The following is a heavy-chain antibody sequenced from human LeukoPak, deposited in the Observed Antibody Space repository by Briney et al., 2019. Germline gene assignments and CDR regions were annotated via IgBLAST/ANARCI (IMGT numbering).Heavy chain of an antibody. CDR2: IRGSGDRT. D-gene: IGHD1-26*01. Sequence: GGSLRLSCAASGFTFSSYAISWVRQAPGKGLEWLSAIRGSGDRTHYADSVKGRFTISRDNSKNTLYLQMNSPRAEDTAVYYCAKDSKIVGATFRSYHYMDVWGKGTAVTVSS. J-gene: IGHJ6*03. V-gene: IGHV3-23*01. CDR3: AKDSKIVGATFRSYHYMDV. CDR1: GFTFSSYA.